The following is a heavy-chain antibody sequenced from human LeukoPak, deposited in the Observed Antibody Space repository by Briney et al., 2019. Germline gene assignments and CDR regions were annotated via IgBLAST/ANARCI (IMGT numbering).Heavy chain of an antibody. J-gene: IGHJ4*02. CDR1: GFXFSTHN. V-gene: IGHV3-21*01. Sequence: GGSLRLSXGXSGFXFSTHNMNWVRQAPGEGVEWVSSIGRDSSYFYYADSLKGRFTISRDDAKNSLYLQMNNLRAEDTAVYYCASHFAHWGSHLFGYWGQGTLVTVSS. D-gene: IGHD7-27*01. CDR2: IGRDSSYF. CDR3: ASHFAHWGSHLFGY.